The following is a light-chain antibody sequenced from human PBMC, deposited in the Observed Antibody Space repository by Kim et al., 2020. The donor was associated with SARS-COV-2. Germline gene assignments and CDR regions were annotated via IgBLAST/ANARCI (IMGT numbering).Light chain of an antibody. V-gene: IGLV3-1*01. CDR2: QDS. CDR1: KLGDKY. J-gene: IGLJ2*01. Sequence: SPGQTASITCSGDKLGDKYACWYQQKPGQSPVLVIYQDSKRPSGIPERFSGSNSGNTATLTISGTQAMDEADYYCQAWDSSTGHVVFGGGTQLTVL. CDR3: QAWDSSTGHVV.